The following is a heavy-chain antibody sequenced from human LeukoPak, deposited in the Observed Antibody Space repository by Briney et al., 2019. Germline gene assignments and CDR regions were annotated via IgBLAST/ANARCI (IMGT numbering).Heavy chain of an antibody. J-gene: IGHJ4*02. CDR1: GFTFSSYS. CDR3: AREPNYYDSSDSDY. Sequence: GGSLRLSCAASGFTFSSYSMNWVRQAPGKGLEWVSSISSSGSYIYYLDSVRGRFTISRDNAKNSLYLQMNSLRAEDTAVYYCAREPNYYDSSDSDYWGQGTLVTVSS. CDR2: ISSSGSYI. D-gene: IGHD3-22*01. V-gene: IGHV3-21*04.